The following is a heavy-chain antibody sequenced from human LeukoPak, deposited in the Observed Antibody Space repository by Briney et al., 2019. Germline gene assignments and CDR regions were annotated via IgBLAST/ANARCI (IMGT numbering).Heavy chain of an antibody. CDR2: IYYSGST. CDR3: ASTNYYDSSGYYYE. J-gene: IGHJ4*02. V-gene: IGHV4-59*12. CDR1: GGSISSYY. Sequence: SETLSLTCTVSGGSISSYYWSWIRQPPGKGLEWIGYIYYSGSTNYNPSLKSRVTISVDTSKNQFSLKLSSVTAADTAVYYCASTNYYDSSGYYYEWGQGTLVTVSS. D-gene: IGHD3-22*01.